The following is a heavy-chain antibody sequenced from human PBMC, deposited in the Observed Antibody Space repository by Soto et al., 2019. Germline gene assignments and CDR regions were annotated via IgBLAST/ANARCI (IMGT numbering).Heavy chain of an antibody. D-gene: IGHD3-16*01. J-gene: IGHJ4*02. V-gene: IGHV3-23*01. CDR3: AKRDSAY. CDR2: ISGSGSST. CDR1: GFTFSNYA. Sequence: GGSLRLSCAASGFTFSNYAMSWVRQPPGKGLEWVSAISGSGSSTYYADSVKGRFTISRDNSKNALYLQMDSLSAEDTAVYYCAKRDSAYWGQGTLVTVSS.